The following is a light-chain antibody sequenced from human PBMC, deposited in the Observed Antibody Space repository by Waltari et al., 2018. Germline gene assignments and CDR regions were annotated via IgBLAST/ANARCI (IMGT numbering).Light chain of an antibody. Sequence: QSVLTQPPSVSRAPGQRVIISCTGSSSNIGTGHDAHWYQQLPGTAPKLLISANTNRPSGVPDRFSASKSGTSASLAITGLQAEDEADYYCQSYDSSLSGRVFGGGTKLTVL. J-gene: IGLJ3*02. CDR1: SSNIGTGHD. CDR2: ANT. CDR3: QSYDSSLSGRV. V-gene: IGLV1-40*01.